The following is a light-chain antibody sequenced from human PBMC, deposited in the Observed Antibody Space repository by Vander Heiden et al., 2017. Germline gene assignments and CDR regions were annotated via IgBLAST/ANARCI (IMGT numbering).Light chain of an antibody. J-gene: IGLJ3*02. CDR1: SRYVAGYNY. Sequence: SALTQPAFLSWSPGQSIAISCTGTSRYVAGYNYVSWYQQHPGKAPKLMSYDVSNRPSGVSNRFSGFNSGNTASLTISALQAEDEADYYCSSYTSSSTPLVFGGGTKLTVL. V-gene: IGLV2-14*03. CDR3: SSYTSSSTPLV. CDR2: DVS.